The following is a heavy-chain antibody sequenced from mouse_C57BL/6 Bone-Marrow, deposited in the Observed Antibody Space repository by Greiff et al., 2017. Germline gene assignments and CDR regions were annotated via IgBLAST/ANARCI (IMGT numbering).Heavy chain of an antibody. J-gene: IGHJ1*03. CDR3: ARGKLPLYWYFDV. CDR1: GFTFSDYG. Sequence: EVMLVESGGGLVKPGGSLKLSCAASGFTFSDYGMHWVRQAPEKGLEWVAYISSGSSTIYYADTVKGRFTISRDNAKNTLFLQMTSLRSEDTAMYYCARGKLPLYWYFDVWGTGTTVTVSS. D-gene: IGHD2-12*01. CDR2: ISSGSSTI. V-gene: IGHV5-17*01.